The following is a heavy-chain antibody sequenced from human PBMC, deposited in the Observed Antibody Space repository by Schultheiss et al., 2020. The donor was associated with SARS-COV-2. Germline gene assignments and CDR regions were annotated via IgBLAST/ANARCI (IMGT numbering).Heavy chain of an antibody. CDR3: ARAGKGLLVAKTQLDY. J-gene: IGHJ4*02. CDR1: GFTFSNAW. CDR2: ISWNSGSI. Sequence: GGSLRLSCAASGFTFSNAWMSWVRQAPGKGLEWVSGISWNSGSIGYADSVKGRFTISRDNAKNTLYLQRNSLRAEDTAVYYCARAGKGLLVAKTQLDYWGQGALVTVAS. D-gene: IGHD5-12*01. V-gene: IGHV3-74*01.